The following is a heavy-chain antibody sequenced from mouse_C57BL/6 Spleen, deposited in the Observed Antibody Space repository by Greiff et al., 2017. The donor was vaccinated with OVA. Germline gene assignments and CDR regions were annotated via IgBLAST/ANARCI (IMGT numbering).Heavy chain of an antibody. Sequence: VQLQQSGAELVRPGASVTLSCKASGYTFTDYEMHWVKQTPVHGLEWIGAIDPDTGGTAYNQKFKGKATLTADKSSSTAYMELRSLTSEDSAVYYCTRVDYFDYWGQGTTLTVSS. CDR2: IDPDTGGT. CDR3: TRVDYFDY. J-gene: IGHJ2*01. V-gene: IGHV1-15*01. CDR1: GYTFTDYE.